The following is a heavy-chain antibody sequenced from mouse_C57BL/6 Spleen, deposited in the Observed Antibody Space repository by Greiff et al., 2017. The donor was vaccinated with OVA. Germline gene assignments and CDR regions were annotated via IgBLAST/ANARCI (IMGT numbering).Heavy chain of an antibody. J-gene: IGHJ4*01. V-gene: IGHV1-18*01. CDR1: GYTFTDYN. D-gene: IGHD1-1*01. CDR3: ARYTVVAPRAMDY. CDR2: INPNNGGT. Sequence: EVQLQESGPELVKPGASVKIPCKASGYTFTDYNMDWVKQSHGKSLEWIGDINPNNGGTIYNQKFKGKATLPVDKSSSTAYMELRSLTSEDTAVYYCARYTVVAPRAMDYWGQGTSVTVSS.